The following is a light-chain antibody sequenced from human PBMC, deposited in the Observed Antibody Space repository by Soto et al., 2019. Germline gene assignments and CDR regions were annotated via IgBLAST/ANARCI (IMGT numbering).Light chain of an antibody. J-gene: IGKJ1*01. CDR1: QSVSSSY. CDR2: GAS. CDR3: QQYGSSRT. V-gene: IGKV3-20*01. Sequence: EIVVTQSLGTLSLSPGERATLYCRASQSVSSSYLAWYQQKPGQAPRLLIYGASTGATGVPARFSGSGSGTEFTLTISRLEPEDFAVYYCQQYGSSRTFGQGTKVDIK.